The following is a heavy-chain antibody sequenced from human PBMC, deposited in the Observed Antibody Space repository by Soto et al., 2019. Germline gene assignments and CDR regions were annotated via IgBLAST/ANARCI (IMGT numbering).Heavy chain of an antibody. D-gene: IGHD3-10*01. CDR2: IYYSGST. V-gene: IGHV4-31*03. CDR1: GGSISSGGYY. J-gene: IGHJ4*02. Sequence: SETLSLTCTVSGGSISSGGYYWSWIRQHPGKGLEWIGYIYYSGSTYYNPSLKSRVTISVDTSKNQFSLKLSSVTAADTAVYYCARDRYGSGSPPFDYWGQGTLVTV. CDR3: ARDRYGSGSPPFDY.